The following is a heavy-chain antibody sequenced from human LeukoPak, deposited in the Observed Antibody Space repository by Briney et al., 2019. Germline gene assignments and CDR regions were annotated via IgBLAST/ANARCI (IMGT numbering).Heavy chain of an antibody. V-gene: IGHV4-61*06. CDR3: APSLAATVTTFIGAFDI. D-gene: IGHD4-11*01. Sequence: YYSGSTNYNPSLKSRVTISVDTSKNQFSLKLSSVTAADTAVYYCAPSLAATVTTFIGAFDIWGQGTMVTVSS. CDR2: YYSGST. J-gene: IGHJ3*02.